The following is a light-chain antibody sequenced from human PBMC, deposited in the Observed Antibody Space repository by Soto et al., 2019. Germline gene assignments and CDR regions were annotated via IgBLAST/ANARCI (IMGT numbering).Light chain of an antibody. J-gene: IGKJ5*01. Sequence: DIQVTQSPSSVSASVGDRFTSTCRSSQDIAAYLAWYQHKPGRAPELLIHAASSLQSGVPSRFSGSGSGTDFTLTINSLQPEDFATYYCQQAYSFPITFGQGTRLEIK. V-gene: IGKV1D-12*01. CDR2: AAS. CDR3: QQAYSFPIT. CDR1: QDIAAY.